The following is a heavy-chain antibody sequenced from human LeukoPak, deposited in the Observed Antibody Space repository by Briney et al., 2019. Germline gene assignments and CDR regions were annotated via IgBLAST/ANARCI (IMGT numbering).Heavy chain of an antibody. CDR3: ARATWIQLSTPLHYFDY. CDR2: IYYSGST. D-gene: IGHD5-18*01. CDR1: GGSISSGDYY. J-gene: IGHJ4*02. Sequence: PSQTLSLTCTVSGGSISSGDYYWSWIRQPPGKGREWIGYIYYSGSTYYNPSLKSRVTISVDTSKNQFSLKLSSVTAADTAVYYCARATWIQLSTPLHYFDYWGQGTLVTVSS. V-gene: IGHV4-30-4*01.